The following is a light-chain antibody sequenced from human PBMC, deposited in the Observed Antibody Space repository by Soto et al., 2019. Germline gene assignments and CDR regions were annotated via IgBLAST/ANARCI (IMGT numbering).Light chain of an antibody. CDR3: KQSYSLPYT. Sequence: DIQITQSPSSLSTSVGDSVTIACRASQSIRSYLNWDQQKPGKVPQLMIYGASNLQSGVPSRFSGSASEKDFTLTITSLQSEDFANYYCKQSYSLPYTFGQVTKVNIK. CDR1: QSIRSY. V-gene: IGKV1-39*01. CDR2: GAS. J-gene: IGKJ2*01.